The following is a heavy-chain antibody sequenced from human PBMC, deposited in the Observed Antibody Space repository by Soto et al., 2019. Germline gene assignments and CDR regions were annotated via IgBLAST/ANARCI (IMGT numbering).Heavy chain of an antibody. CDR2: ISGSGDNT. V-gene: IGHV3-23*01. D-gene: IGHD6-13*01. CDR1: GFTFSSYA. CDR3: AKDGSKTWYFNWHDL. J-gene: IGHJ5*02. Sequence: GGSLRLSCAASGFTFSSYAMSWVRQAPGKGLEWVSRISGSGDNTYYTDSVKGRFSISRDNSKNTLYLQMNSLRAEDTAVYYCAKDGSKTWYFNWHDLWGQGTLVTVSS.